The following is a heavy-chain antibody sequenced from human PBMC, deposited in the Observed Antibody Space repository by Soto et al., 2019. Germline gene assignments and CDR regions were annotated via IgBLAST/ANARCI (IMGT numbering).Heavy chain of an antibody. CDR1: GFIVSDTY. Sequence: EVQLVESGGGLVQPGGSLRLSCTASGFIVSDTYMNWVRQAPGKGLEWVSVISNRGDTHYADSVRGRFSLSRDIADNTLHLQMNNLRFEDTAVYYCAREPRYCRGGSCSITGDAFDIWGQGTMVTVSS. CDR2: ISNRGDT. CDR3: AREPRYCRGGSCSITGDAFDI. V-gene: IGHV3-66*01. D-gene: IGHD2-15*01. J-gene: IGHJ3*02.